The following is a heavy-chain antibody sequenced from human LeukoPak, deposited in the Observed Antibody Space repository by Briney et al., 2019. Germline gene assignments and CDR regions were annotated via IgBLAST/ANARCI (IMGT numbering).Heavy chain of an antibody. CDR1: GYTFTGYH. V-gene: IGHV1-2*06. D-gene: IGHD3-22*01. CDR3: ARGATPRDYYDSSGYYY. CDR2: INPNSGDT. J-gene: IGHJ4*02. Sequence: ASVKVSCKTSGYTFTGYHMHWVRQAPGQGLEWMGRINPNSGDTNYAQKFQGRVTITADESTCTAYMELSSLRSEDTAVYYCARGATPRDYYDSSGYYYWGQGTLVTVSS.